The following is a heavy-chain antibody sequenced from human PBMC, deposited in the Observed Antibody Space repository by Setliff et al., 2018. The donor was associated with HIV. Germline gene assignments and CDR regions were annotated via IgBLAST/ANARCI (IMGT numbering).Heavy chain of an antibody. CDR2: IYYSGST. Sequence: PSETLSLTCTVSGGSISSSNYYWGWIRQPPGKGLEWIGNIYYSGSTYYNPSLKSRVTISVDTSKNQFSLKVSSVTAADTAVYYCARDRGSIFDYWGQGTLVTVSS. D-gene: IGHD3-16*01. J-gene: IGHJ4*02. CDR3: ARDRGSIFDY. CDR1: GGSISSSNYY. V-gene: IGHV4-39*07.